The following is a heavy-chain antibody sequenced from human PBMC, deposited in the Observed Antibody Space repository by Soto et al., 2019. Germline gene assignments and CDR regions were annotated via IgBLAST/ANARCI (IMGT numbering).Heavy chain of an antibody. CDR3: ARALSSRTFYFDY. D-gene: IGHD6-13*01. CDR1: GGSISSYY. J-gene: IGHJ4*02. CDR2: IYYSGGT. Sequence: SETLSLTCTVSGGSISSYYWSWIRQPPGKGLEWIGYIYYSGGTNYNPSLKSRVTISVDTSKNQFSLKLSSVTAADTAVYYCARALSSRTFYFDYWGQGTLVTVS. V-gene: IGHV4-59*01.